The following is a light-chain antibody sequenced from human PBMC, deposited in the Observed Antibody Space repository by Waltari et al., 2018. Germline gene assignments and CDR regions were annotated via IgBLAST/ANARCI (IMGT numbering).Light chain of an antibody. Sequence: DIVMTQSPDSLAVSLGERATINCKSSQSVLYSSNNKNYLAWYQQKPGQPPRLLIYWASTRESGVPDRFSGSGSGTDFTLTISSLQAEDVALSYCQQYYSTPHAFGQGTKVEI. CDR2: WAS. CDR1: QSVLYSSNNKNY. V-gene: IGKV4-1*01. CDR3: QQYYSTPHA. J-gene: IGKJ1*01.